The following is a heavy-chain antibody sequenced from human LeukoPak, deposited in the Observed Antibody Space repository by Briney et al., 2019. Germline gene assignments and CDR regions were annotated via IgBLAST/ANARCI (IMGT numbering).Heavy chain of an antibody. Sequence: PGGSLRLSCAASGFTFSSYAMHWVRQAPGKGLEYVSAISSNGGSTYYANSVKGRFTISRDNSKNTLYLQMGSLRAEGMAVYYCARDRHYYYGMDVWGQGTTVTVSS. V-gene: IGHV3-64*01. CDR1: GFTFSSYA. J-gene: IGHJ6*02. CDR2: ISSNGGST. CDR3: ARDRHYYYGMDV.